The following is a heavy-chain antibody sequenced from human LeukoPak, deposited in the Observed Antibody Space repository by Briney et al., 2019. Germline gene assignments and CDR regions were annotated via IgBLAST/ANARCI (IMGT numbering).Heavy chain of an antibody. D-gene: IGHD3-16*02. CDR3: ARDSGALGVHLGELSLVGAFDI. V-gene: IGHV3-53*01. J-gene: IGHJ3*02. CDR1: GFTVSSNY. CDR2: IYSGGST. Sequence: PGGSLRLSCAASGFTVSSNYMSWVRQAPGKGLEWVSVIYSGGSTYYADSVKGRFTISRDNSKNTLYLQMNSLRAEDTAVYYCARDSGALGVHLGELSLVGAFDIWGQGTMVTVSS.